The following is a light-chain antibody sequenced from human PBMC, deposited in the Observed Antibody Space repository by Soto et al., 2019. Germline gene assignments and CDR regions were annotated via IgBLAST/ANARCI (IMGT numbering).Light chain of an antibody. J-gene: IGLJ2*01. CDR2: DVS. CDR1: SSDVGDYNY. V-gene: IGLV2-14*01. Sequence: QSALTQPASVSGSPGQSITISCTGTSSDVGDYNYVSWYQQHPGKAPELMIYDVSNRPSGVSNRVSGSKSGNTASLTISGLRAEDEADYCCSSYTSSSTVVFGGGTKLTVL. CDR3: SSYTSSSTVV.